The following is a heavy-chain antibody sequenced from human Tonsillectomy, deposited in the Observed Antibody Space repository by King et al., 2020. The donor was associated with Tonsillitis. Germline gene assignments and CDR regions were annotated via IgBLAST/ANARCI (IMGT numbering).Heavy chain of an antibody. CDR3: ARNHPSTVVTEQGAFDI. V-gene: IGHV4-39*01. D-gene: IGHD4-23*01. CDR1: GGSISSSSYY. J-gene: IGHJ3*02. CDR2: IYYSGST. Sequence: QLQESGPGLVKPSETLFLTCTVSGGSISSSSYYWGWIRQPPGKGLEWIGSIYYSGSTYYNPSLKSRVTISVDTSKNQFSLKLSSVTAADTAVYYCARNHPSTVVTEQGAFDIWGQGTMVTVSS.